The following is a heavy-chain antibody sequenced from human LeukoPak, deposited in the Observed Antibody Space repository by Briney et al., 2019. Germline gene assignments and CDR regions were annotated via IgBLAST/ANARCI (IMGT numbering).Heavy chain of an antibody. CDR1: GFTFDDYG. CDR2: INWSGGST. V-gene: IGHV3-20*04. D-gene: IGHD3-10*01. Sequence: GGSLRLSCAASGFTFDDYGMSWVRQAPGKGLEWVSGINWSGGSTGYADSVKGRFTISRDNAKNSLYLQMNSLRAEDTALYYCASLGGFSSPRGYYFDYWGQGTLVTVSS. CDR3: ASLGGFSSPRGYYFDY. J-gene: IGHJ4*02.